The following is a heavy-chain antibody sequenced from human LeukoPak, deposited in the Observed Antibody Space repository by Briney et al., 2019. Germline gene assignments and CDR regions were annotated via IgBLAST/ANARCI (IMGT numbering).Heavy chain of an antibody. V-gene: IGHV4-38-2*01. D-gene: IGHD1-1*01. CDR2: IYDSGTT. J-gene: IGHJ4*02. CDR3: ARHWTRAPPDY. CDR1: GYSISTGYC. Sequence: SETLSLTCAVSGYSISTGYCWGWIRQPPGKGLEWIGSIYDSGTTYYNPSLKSRVTISVDTCKNQFSLRLSSVTATDTAVYYCARHWTRAPPDYWGQGTLLTVSS.